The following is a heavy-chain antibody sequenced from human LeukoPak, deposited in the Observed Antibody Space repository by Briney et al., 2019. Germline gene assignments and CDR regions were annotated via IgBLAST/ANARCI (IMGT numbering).Heavy chain of an antibody. CDR1: GFTFSNSG. V-gene: IGHV3-48*02. Sequence: LTGGSLRLSCAGSGFTFSNSGMNWVSQAPGKGLEWVSYISSSSSTIYYADSVKGRFTISRDNAENSLFLQMSSLRDEDTAVYYCARIRSGYYSDYWGQGTLVTVSS. CDR3: ARIRSGYYSDY. J-gene: IGHJ4*02. CDR2: ISSSSSTI. D-gene: IGHD3-22*01.